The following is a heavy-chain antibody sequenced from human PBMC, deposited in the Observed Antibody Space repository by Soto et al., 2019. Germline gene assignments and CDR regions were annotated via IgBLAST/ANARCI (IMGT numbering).Heavy chain of an antibody. CDR2: IIPVFGTA. CDR1: GGTFSSYA. CDR3: ASTVTTRYYYYYGMDV. Sequence: QVQLVQSGAEVKKPGSSVKVSCKASGGTFSSYAISWVRQAPGQGLEWMGGIIPVFGTANYAQKFQGRVTIAADESTSTAYMELSSLRSEDTAVYYCASTVTTRYYYYYGMDVWGQGTTVTVSS. V-gene: IGHV1-69*01. D-gene: IGHD4-17*01. J-gene: IGHJ6*02.